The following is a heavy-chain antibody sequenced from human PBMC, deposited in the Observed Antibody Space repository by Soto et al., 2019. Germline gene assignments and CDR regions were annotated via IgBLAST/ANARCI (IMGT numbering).Heavy chain of an antibody. CDR1: GYSFTSLD. Sequence: QVQPVQSGAEVREPGASVKVSCKASGYSFTSLDINCVRQTTGQGLEWMGWMQPSSGRTGYAQKFQGRVTMTRDTSRNTAYMELSSLTPDDTACDYCARGVTAGVDYWGQGTLVTVSS. D-gene: IGHD3-10*01. V-gene: IGHV1-8*01. CDR3: ARGVTAGVDY. CDR2: MQPSSGRT. J-gene: IGHJ4*02.